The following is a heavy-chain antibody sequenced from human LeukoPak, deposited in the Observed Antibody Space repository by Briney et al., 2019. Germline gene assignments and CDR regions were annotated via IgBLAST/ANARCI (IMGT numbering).Heavy chain of an antibody. V-gene: IGHV5-51*01. CDR1: GYNFTSYW. CDR2: IYPGDSDT. CDR3: ARRGEAMDPFDY. Sequence: GESLKISCKDSGYNFTSYWIGWVRQMPGKGLEWMGIIYPGDSDTRYSPSFQGQVTISADKSINTAYLQWSSLKASDTAIYYCARRGEAMDPFDYWGQGTLVTVSS. D-gene: IGHD5-18*01. J-gene: IGHJ4*02.